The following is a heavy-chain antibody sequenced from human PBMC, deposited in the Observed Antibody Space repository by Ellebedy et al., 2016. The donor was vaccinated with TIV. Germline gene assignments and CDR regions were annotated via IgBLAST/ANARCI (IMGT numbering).Heavy chain of an antibody. CDR2: ITSGGAI. Sequence: GESLKISCAASGFPFSDYYMSWVRQAPGKGLEWVSFITSGGAIYYADSVKGRFTISRDNAKNSLYLQMNSLRADDTAFYYCARDTRFIDHQHNWFDPWGQGTLVTVSS. D-gene: IGHD1-26*01. CDR1: GFPFSDYY. CDR3: ARDTRFIDHQHNWFDP. V-gene: IGHV3-69-1*02. J-gene: IGHJ5*02.